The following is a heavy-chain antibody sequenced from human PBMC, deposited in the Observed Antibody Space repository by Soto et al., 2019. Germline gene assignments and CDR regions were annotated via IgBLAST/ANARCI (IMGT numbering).Heavy chain of an antibody. CDR1: GFTFSSYA. CDR2: VSIGGST. CDR3: AKRRGAGGHFDY. Sequence: GGSLRLSCAASGFTFSSYAMGWVRQGPGKGLEWVAVVSIGGSTHYADSVRGRFTISRDNSKNTLSLQMNSLTAEDTAVYFCAKRRGAGGHFDYWGQGALVTVYS. V-gene: IGHV3-23*01. D-gene: IGHD2-15*01. J-gene: IGHJ4*02.